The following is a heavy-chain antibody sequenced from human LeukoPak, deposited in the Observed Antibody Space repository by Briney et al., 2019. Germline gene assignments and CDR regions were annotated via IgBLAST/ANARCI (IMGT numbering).Heavy chain of an antibody. CDR1: GFTFSSYA. V-gene: IGHV3-23*01. J-gene: IGHJ4*02. CDR2: ISGSGGST. CDR3: AKGPVVVITIADY. D-gene: IGHD3-22*01. Sequence: GGSLRLSCAASGFTFSSYAMSWVRQAPGKGLEWVSAISGSGGSTYYADSVKGRFTISRDNSKNTLYLQMNSLRAEDPAVYYCAKGPVVVITIADYWGQGTLVTVSS.